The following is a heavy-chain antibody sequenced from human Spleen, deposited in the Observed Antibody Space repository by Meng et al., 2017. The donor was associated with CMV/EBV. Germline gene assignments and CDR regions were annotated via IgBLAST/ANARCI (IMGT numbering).Heavy chain of an antibody. CDR1: GFTVSSNY. J-gene: IGHJ6*02. V-gene: IGHV3-53*01. D-gene: IGHD3-3*01. CDR3: ARGGQQGYYDFWSGYPRGSNYYYYGMDV. Sequence: GGSLRLSCAASGFTVSSNYMSWVRQAPGKGLEWVSVIYSGGSTYYADSVKGRFTISRDNSKNTLYLQMNSLRAEDTAVYYCARGGQQGYYDFWSGYPRGSNYYYYGMDVWGQGTTVTVSS. CDR2: IYSGGST.